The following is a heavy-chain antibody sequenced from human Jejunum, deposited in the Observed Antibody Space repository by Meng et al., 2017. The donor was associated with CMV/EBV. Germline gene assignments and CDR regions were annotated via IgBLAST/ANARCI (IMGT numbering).Heavy chain of an antibody. CDR3: ASGTPGRSYCDY. J-gene: IGHJ4*02. D-gene: IGHD2-15*01. CDR1: GYSVGSYG. Sequence: QVVLLQAGPEVKKRGASVRFSCKSSGYSVGSYGICWVRQAPGQGLEWMGWFVNYVDTYPAPKFQGRVTMTTDTHTNTAFMELRSLTSDDTAVYYCASGTPGRSYCDYWGQGTLVTVSS. CDR2: FVNYVDT. V-gene: IGHV1-18*01.